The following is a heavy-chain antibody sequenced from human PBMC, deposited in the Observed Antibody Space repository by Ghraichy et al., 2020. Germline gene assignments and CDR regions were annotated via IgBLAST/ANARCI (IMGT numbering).Heavy chain of an antibody. D-gene: IGHD4-11*01. Sequence: SETLSLTCAVYGGSFSDYYWSWIRQPPGEGLEWIGEINHSGSTTYNPSLKSRVSMSVDTSKNQFSLKLSSVTAADTAVYYCASNLNDYTRDNWGQGTLVTVSS. J-gene: IGHJ4*02. CDR2: INHSGST. CDR1: GGSFSDYY. CDR3: ASNLNDYTRDN. V-gene: IGHV4-34*01.